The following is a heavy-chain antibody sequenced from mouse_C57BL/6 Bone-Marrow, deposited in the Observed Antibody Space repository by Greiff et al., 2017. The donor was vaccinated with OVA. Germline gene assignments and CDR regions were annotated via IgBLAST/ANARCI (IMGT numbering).Heavy chain of an antibody. Sequence: EVQLQQSGAELVRPGASVKLSCTASGFNIKDDYMHWVKQRPEQGLEWIGWIDPENGDTEYASKFQGKATITADTSSNTAYLQLSSLTSEDTAVYYCTTFIYYGNFGGFAYWGQGTLVTVSA. J-gene: IGHJ3*01. CDR3: TTFIYYGNFGGFAY. D-gene: IGHD2-1*01. CDR2: IDPENGDT. V-gene: IGHV14-4*01. CDR1: GFNIKDDY.